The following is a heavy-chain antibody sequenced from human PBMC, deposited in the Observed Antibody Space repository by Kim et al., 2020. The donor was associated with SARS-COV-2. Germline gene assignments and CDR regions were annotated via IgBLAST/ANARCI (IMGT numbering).Heavy chain of an antibody. V-gene: IGHV1-2*02. D-gene: IGHD3-10*01. CDR3: ARGSSYYGSGSYYGPFDY. J-gene: IGHJ4*02. Sequence: ASVKVSCKASGYTFTGYYMHWVRQAPGQGLEWMGWINPNSGGTNYAQKFQGRVTMTRDTSISTAYMELSRLRSDDTAVYYCARGSSYYGSGSYYGPFDYWGQGTLVTVSS. CDR2: INPNSGGT. CDR1: GYTFTGYY.